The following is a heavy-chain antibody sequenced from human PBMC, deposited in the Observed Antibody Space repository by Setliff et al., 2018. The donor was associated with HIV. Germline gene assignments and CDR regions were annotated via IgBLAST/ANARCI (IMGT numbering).Heavy chain of an antibody. V-gene: IGHV4-4*07. CDR2: IYTSGST. D-gene: IGHD6-13*01. CDR1: GSPISSHY. CDR3: VRGPHTSSWYGGYAFDI. J-gene: IGHJ3*02. Sequence: SETLSLTCNVSGSPISSHYWSWIRQPAGKGLEWIGRIYTSGSTNYNPSLKSRVTMSVDTSKNQFSLNLNSVTAADTAVYYCVRGPHTSSWYGGYAFDIWGQGTMVTVSS.